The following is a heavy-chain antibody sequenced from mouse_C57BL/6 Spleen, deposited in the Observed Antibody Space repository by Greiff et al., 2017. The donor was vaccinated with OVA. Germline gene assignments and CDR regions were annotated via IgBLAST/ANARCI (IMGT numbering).Heavy chain of an antibody. CDR2: IYWDDDK. D-gene: IGHD1-1*01. CDR1: GFSLSTSGMG. CDR3: ARSTTVVAYGGFDY. V-gene: IGHV8-12*01. J-gene: IGHJ2*01. Sequence: QVTLKVSGPGILQSSQTLSLTCSFSGFSLSTSGMGVSWIRQPSGKGLAWLAHIYWDDDKRYNPSLKSQLTISKDTSRNQVFLKITSVNTADTATYYCARSTTVVAYGGFDYWGQGTTLTVSS.